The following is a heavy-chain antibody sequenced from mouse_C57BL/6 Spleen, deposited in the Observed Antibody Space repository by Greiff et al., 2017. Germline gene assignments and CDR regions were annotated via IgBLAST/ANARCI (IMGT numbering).Heavy chain of an antibody. CDR1: GFTFSSYA. V-gene: IGHV5-4*01. CDR2: ISDGGSYT. Sequence: EVKLMESGGGLVKPGGSLKLSCAASGFTFSSYAMSWVRQTPEKRLEWVATISDGGSYTYYPDNVKGRFTISRDNAKNNLYLQMSHLKSEDTAMYYCARDEGYSNYYFDYWGQVTTLTVSS. D-gene: IGHD2-5*01. J-gene: IGHJ2*01. CDR3: ARDEGYSNYYFDY.